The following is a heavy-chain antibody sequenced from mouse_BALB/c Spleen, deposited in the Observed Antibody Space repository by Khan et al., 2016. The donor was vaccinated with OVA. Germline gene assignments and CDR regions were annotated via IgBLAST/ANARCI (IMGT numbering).Heavy chain of an antibody. Sequence: EVQLVESGGDLVKPGGSLKLSCAASGFTFSSYSMSWVRQTPDKMLEWVASISSGGDYTYYPDSVKGRFTISRANAKNTLYLQMSDLKSEDTAMDSCADEIMGSFAYWGQGTMVTVSA. CDR1: GFTFSSYS. J-gene: IGHJ3*01. CDR3: ADEIMGSFAY. V-gene: IGHV5-6*01. CDR2: ISSGGDYT.